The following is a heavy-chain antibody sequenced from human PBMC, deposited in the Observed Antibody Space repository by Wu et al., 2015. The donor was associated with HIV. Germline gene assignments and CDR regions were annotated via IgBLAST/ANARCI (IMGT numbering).Heavy chain of an antibody. CDR1: GGTFSSYA. J-gene: IGHJ6*03. CDR3: ARRVGRIPVEEHSGYDSDYYYYYMDV. D-gene: IGHD5-12*01. CDR2: IIPIFGTA. V-gene: IGHV1-69*12. Sequence: QVQLVQSGAEVKKPGSSVKVSCKASGGTFSSYAISWVRQAPGQGLEWMGGIIPIFGTANYAQKFQGRVTITADESTSTAYMELSSLRSEDTAVYYCARRVGRIPVEEHSGYDSDYYYYYMDVWGKGDQRSPSP.